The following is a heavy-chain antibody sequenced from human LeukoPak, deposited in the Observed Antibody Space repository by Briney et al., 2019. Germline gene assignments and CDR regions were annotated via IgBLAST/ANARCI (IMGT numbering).Heavy chain of an antibody. Sequence: ASVKVSCKASGYTFTSNYIHWVRQAPGQGLEWMGMAYPRDGSTSYAQKFQGRVTVTRDTSTSTVHMELSGLRSEDTAVYYCARESSQVVISYFDYWGQGTLVTVSS. J-gene: IGHJ4*02. V-gene: IGHV1-46*01. D-gene: IGHD3-22*01. CDR3: ARESSQVVISYFDY. CDR1: GYTFTSNY. CDR2: AYPRDGST.